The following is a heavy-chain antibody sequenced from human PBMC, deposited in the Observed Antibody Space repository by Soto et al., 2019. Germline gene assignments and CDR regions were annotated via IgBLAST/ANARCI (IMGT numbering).Heavy chain of an antibody. CDR2: ISYDGSNK. CDR1: GFTFSSYA. Sequence: GGSLRLSCAASGFTFSSYAMHWVRQAPGKGLEWVAVISYDGSNKYYADSVKGRFTISRDNSKNTLYLQMNSLRAEDMAVYYCARPGAYSSSWYYFDYWGQGTLVTVSS. CDR3: ARPGAYSSSWYYFDY. D-gene: IGHD6-13*01. J-gene: IGHJ4*02. V-gene: IGHV3-30*04.